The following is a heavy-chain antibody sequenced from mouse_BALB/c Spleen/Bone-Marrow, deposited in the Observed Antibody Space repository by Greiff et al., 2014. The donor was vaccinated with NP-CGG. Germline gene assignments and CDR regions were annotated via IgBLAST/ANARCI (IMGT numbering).Heavy chain of an antibody. D-gene: IGHD2-1*01. V-gene: IGHV1-63*02. CDR3: TRHYGNHDY. CDR2: IYPKNDDA. J-gene: IGHJ2*01. CDR1: GYSFTNFW. Sequence: VQLQQSGAGLVRPGTSVKMSCKAAGYSFTNFWIGWVKQRPGHGLEWIGDIYPKNDDANYNEKFKGRATLTVDTSSSTAYMQLSGLTSEDSAIYYCTRHYGNHDYWGQGSTLTVSS.